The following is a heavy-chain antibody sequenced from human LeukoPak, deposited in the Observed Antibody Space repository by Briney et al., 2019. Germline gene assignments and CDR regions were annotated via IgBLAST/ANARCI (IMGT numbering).Heavy chain of an antibody. CDR2: IQQDGNEK. CDR3: AGSDTIGYLPREWDYWYFDR. V-gene: IGHV3-7*01. D-gene: IGHD3-22*01. J-gene: IGHJ2*01. CDR1: GSTFSTYW. Sequence: PGGSLRLSCAASGSTFSTYWMSWVRQAPGKGLEWVANIQQDGNEKYYVDSVKGRFTISRDNAKNSLYLQMNSLRVEDTAVYYCAGSDTIGYLPREWDYWYFDRWGRGTLVTVSS.